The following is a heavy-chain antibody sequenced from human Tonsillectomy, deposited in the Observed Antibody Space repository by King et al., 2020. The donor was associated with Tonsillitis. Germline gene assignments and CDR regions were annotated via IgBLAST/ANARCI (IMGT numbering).Heavy chain of an antibody. CDR1: GFTFSTYA. CDR2: ISYDGSNT. J-gene: IGHJ6*02. Sequence: VQLVESGGGVVQPGRSLRLSCAASGFTFSTYAMDWVRQAPGKGLEWVAVISYDGSNTYYADSVKGRFTISRDNSKNTLYLQMNSLRAEDTAVYYCARDRYCSGGSCFYYSYGMDVWGLGTTVTVSS. CDR3: ARDRYCSGGSCFYYSYGMDV. D-gene: IGHD2-15*01. V-gene: IGHV3-30*04.